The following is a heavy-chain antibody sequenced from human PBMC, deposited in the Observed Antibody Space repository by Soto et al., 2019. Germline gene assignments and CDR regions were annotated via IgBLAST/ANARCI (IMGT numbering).Heavy chain of an antibody. CDR1: GFTFSSYS. CDR2: ISSSSSTI. J-gene: IGHJ4*02. D-gene: IGHD3-3*01. CDR3: ARDRYYDFWSGYYSFDY. Sequence: VQLVASGGGLVQPGGSLRLSCAASGFTFSSYSMNWVRQAPGKGLEWVSYISSSSSTIYYADSVKGRFTISRDNAKNSLYLQMNSLRDEDTAVYYCARDRYYDFWSGYYSFDYWGQGTLVTVSS. V-gene: IGHV3-48*02.